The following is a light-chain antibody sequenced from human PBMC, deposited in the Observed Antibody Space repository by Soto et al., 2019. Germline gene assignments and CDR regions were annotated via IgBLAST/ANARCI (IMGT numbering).Light chain of an antibody. CDR2: DAS. CDR3: QLYNRYSPT. V-gene: IGKV1-5*01. CDR1: QSISSW. Sequence: DIQMTQSPSTLSASVGDRVTITCRASQSISSWLAWDQQKPGKAPKLLIYDASSLESGVPSRFSGSGSGTEFTLTMSSLQPDDFATYYCQLYNRYSPTFGQGTKLEIK. J-gene: IGKJ2*01.